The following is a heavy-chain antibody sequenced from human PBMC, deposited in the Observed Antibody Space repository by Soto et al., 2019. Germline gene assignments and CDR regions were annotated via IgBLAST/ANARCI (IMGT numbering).Heavy chain of an antibody. CDR1: GFTFSSYA. CDR3: AGKLGTFLFDY. D-gene: IGHD7-27*01. J-gene: IGHJ4*02. Sequence: GGSLRLSCAASGFTFSSYAMSWVRQAPGKGLEWVSAISGSVGSTYYADSVKGRFTISRDNSKNTLYLQMNSLRAKDTAIYYCAGKLGTFLFDYWSQGTLVTVSS. CDR2: ISGSVGST. V-gene: IGHV3-23*01.